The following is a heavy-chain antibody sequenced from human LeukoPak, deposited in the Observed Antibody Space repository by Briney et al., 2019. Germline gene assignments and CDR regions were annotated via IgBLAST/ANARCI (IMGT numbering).Heavy chain of an antibody. J-gene: IGHJ6*02. D-gene: IGHD3-3*01. V-gene: IGHV3-23*01. CDR1: GFTFSAYA. CDR2: ISSSGGST. Sequence: GGSLRLSCAASGFTFSAYAMSWVRQAPGKGLEWVSGISSSGGSTYYADSVEGRFTISRDNSKNTLYLQMNSLRAEDTAVYYCAKAISPRLDYYYGMDVWGQGTTVTVSS. CDR3: AKAISPRLDYYYGMDV.